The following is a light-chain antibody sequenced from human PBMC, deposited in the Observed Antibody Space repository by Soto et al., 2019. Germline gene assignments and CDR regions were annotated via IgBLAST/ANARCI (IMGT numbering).Light chain of an antibody. Sequence: EIVLTQSPGTLSLSPGERATLSCRASQSVSRRYLAWYQQKPGQAPRLLIYDASSRPTGIPDRFSGSGSGTDFTLTISRLEPEDFAVYFCQQYDSSPYTFGQGTKLDIK. CDR1: QSVSRRY. CDR3: QQYDSSPYT. V-gene: IGKV3-20*01. J-gene: IGKJ2*01. CDR2: DAS.